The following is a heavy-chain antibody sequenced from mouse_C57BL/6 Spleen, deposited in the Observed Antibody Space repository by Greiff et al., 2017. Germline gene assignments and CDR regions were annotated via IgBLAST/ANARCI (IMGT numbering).Heavy chain of an antibody. D-gene: IGHD2-3*01. Sequence: VQLQQPGTELVKPGASVKLSCKASGYTFTSYWMHWVKQRPGQGLEWIGNINPSNGGTNYNEKFKSKATLTVDKSSSTAYMQLSSLPSEDSAVDYCARSGGFDGYPWFAYWGQGTLVTVSA. CDR2: INPSNGGT. CDR1: GYTFTSYW. V-gene: IGHV1-53*01. CDR3: ARSGGFDGYPWFAY. J-gene: IGHJ3*01.